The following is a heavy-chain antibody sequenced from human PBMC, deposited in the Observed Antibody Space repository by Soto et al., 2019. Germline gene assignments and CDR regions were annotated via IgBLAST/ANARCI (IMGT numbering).Heavy chain of an antibody. V-gene: IGHV1-69*13. J-gene: IGHJ6*02. D-gene: IGHD2-2*01. CDR2: IIPIFGTA. CDR3: ASSWVAIQTQYGMDV. CDR1: GGTFSSYA. Sequence: VKVSCKASGGTFSSYAISWVRQAPGQGLEWMGGIIPIFGTANYAQKFQGRVTITADESTSTAYMELSSLRSEDTAVYYCASSWVAIQTQYGMDVWGQGTTVTVSS.